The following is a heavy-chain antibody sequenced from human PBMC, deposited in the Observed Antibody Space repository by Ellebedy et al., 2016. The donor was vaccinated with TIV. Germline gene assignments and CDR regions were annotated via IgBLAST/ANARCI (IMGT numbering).Heavy chain of an antibody. Sequence: GESLKISXKGSGYTFIKYWIGWVRQMPGKGLEWIGIIYPSDSDTRYSPSFQGQVTISADKSINTAYLQWTSLKASDTAMFYCARRAGAMGVGAYNRFDPWGHGTLVTVSS. CDR2: IYPSDSDT. D-gene: IGHD1-26*01. J-gene: IGHJ5*02. CDR3: ARRAGAMGVGAYNRFDP. CDR1: GYTFIKYW. V-gene: IGHV5-51*01.